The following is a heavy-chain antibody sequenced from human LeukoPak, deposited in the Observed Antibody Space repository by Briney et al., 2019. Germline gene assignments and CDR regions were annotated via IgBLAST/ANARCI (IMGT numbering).Heavy chain of an antibody. Sequence: SETLSLTCTVTGGSISSSSYYWGWIRQPPGQGLEWIGRIYYSGSTYYNPSLKSRVTISVDTSKNQFSLKLSSVTAADTAVYYCARQGVYYYDSSGYYDYWGQGTLVTLSS. CDR3: ARQGVYYYDSSGYYDY. J-gene: IGHJ4*02. D-gene: IGHD3-22*01. V-gene: IGHV4-39*01. CDR2: IYYSGST. CDR1: GGSISSSSYY.